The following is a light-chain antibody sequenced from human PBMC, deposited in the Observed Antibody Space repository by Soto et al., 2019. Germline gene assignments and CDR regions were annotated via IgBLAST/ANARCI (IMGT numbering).Light chain of an antibody. CDR3: QQYNSYLWP. CDR2: DAS. V-gene: IGKV1-5*01. Sequence: DIQMPQSPSTLSASVGDRVTITCRASQSISSWLAWYQQKPGKAPKLLIYDASSLESGVPSRFSGSGSGTEFTFTISSLQPDDFATYYRQQYNSYLWPFGQGTKVEIK. J-gene: IGKJ1*01. CDR1: QSISSW.